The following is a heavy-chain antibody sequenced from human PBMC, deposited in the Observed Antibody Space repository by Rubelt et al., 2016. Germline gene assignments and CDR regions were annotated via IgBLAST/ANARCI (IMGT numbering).Heavy chain of an antibody. CDR2: IRYAGSNK. CDR3: AKPARLDYGINAEYFQH. J-gene: IGHJ1*01. V-gene: IGHV3-30*02. Sequence: QVQLVESGGGVVQPGGSLRLSCAASGFTFSSYCMHWVRQAPGKGLEWVAFIRYAGSNKYYADSLKGRFTSARDNSRNTRYLQMNSLRAEDTAVYYCAKPARLDYGINAEYFQHWGQGTLVTVSS. CDR1: GFTFSSYC. D-gene: IGHD4-17*01.